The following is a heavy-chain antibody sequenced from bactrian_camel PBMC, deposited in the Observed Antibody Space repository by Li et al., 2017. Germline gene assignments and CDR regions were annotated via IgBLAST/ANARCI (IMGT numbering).Heavy chain of an antibody. CDR1: GDTDSNYC. D-gene: IGHD2*01. CDR2: IEPDGTT. V-gene: IGHV3S26*01. CDR3: VVDRGLLSDGCFPSTSVFFAY. Sequence: QVQLVESGGGSVQAGGSLRLSCAISGDTDSNYCMAWVRQAPGKEREGVAAIEPDGTTSVSDFVKGRFTISKDNAKNTLYLQMDNLEPEDTAMYYCVVDRGLLSDGCFPSTSVFFAYWGQGTQVTVS. J-gene: IGHJ6*01.